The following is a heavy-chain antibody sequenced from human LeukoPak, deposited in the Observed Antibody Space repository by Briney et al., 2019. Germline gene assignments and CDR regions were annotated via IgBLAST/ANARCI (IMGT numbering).Heavy chain of an antibody. CDR3: ARVRYCSGGSCPPDYYFDY. Sequence: PGGTLRLSCAASGFTFSSYGMSWVRQAPGKGLEWVSAISGSGGSTYYADSVKGRFTISRDNAKNSLYLQMNSLRAEDTAVYYCARVRYCSGGSCPPDYYFDYWGQGTLVTVSS. V-gene: IGHV3-23*01. CDR2: ISGSGGST. CDR1: GFTFSSYG. J-gene: IGHJ4*02. D-gene: IGHD2-15*01.